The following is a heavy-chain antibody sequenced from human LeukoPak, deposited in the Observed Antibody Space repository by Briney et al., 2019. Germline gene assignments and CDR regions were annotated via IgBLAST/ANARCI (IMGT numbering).Heavy chain of an antibody. V-gene: IGHV4-59*01. D-gene: IGHD2-8*01. J-gene: IGHJ4*02. CDR3: ARSMLGAI. CDR2: VHYTRKT. Sequence: SETLPLICSVSGGSISGYYLSWVRQFPGKGLEWIGYVHYTRKTNYNASLTGRVTISVDASNTQISLRLSSVTAADTAVYYCARSMLGAIWGQGALVTVSS. CDR1: GGSISGYY.